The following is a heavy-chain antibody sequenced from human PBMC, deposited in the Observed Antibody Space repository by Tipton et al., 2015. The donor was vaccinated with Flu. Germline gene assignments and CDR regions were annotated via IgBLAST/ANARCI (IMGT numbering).Heavy chain of an antibody. Sequence: SLRLSCATSGFTFTSYWMSWIRQAPRKGLEWVAHISPDGNDKYYVDSVKGRFTISRDNAKNSLYLQMNSLRAEDTAAYYCASEHSGYERPDNDAFDVWGQGTMVTVSS. CDR2: ISPDGNDK. D-gene: IGHD5-12*01. CDR3: ASEHSGYERPDNDAFDV. CDR1: GFTFTSYW. J-gene: IGHJ3*01. V-gene: IGHV3-7*01.